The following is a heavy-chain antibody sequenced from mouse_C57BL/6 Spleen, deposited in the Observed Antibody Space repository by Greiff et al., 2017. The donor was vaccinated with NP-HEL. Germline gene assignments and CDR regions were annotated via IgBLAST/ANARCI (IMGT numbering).Heavy chain of an antibody. CDR2: IRNKANNHAT. V-gene: IGHV6-6*01. CDR1: GFTFSDAW. J-gene: IGHJ2*01. CDR3: TRPRLRGYYFDY. Sequence: EVKVEESGGGLVQPGGSMKLSCAASGFTFSDAWMDWVRQSPEKGLEWVAEIRNKANNHATYYAESVKGRFTISRDDSKSSVYLQMNSLRAEDTGIYYCTRPRLRGYYFDYWGQGTTLTVSS. D-gene: IGHD1-1*01.